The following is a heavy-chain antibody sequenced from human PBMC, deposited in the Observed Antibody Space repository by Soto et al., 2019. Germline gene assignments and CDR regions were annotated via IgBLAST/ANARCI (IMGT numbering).Heavy chain of an antibody. D-gene: IGHD2-21*02. V-gene: IGHV4-31*03. Sequence: PSETLSLTCTVSGGSISIGDHYWSWIRQRPGKGLEWIGYIYYSGNTYYNPSLKSRIIMSVDTSKSQFSLRVSSVTAADTAIYYCAGFSSGEHGGNSGFVYWGPGPLLTVST. CDR1: GGSISIGDHY. CDR2: IYYSGNT. CDR3: AGFSSGEHGGNSGFVY. J-gene: IGHJ4*02.